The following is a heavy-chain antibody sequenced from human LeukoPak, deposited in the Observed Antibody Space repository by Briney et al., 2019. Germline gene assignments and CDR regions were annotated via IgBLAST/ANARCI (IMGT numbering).Heavy chain of an antibody. J-gene: IGHJ5*02. CDR1: GGSMTHYF. CDR3: ARATQPYCSGTTCFPYWFDT. Sequence: SETLSFTCTVSGGSMTHYFWNWIRQAPGKGLEWIGYTHTSGSPDYSRSLKSRVTISLDTSKNHFSLMLSSVTAADTAVYFCARATQPYCSGTTCFPYWFDTWGQGTLATVSS. V-gene: IGHV4-4*09. CDR2: THTSGSP. D-gene: IGHD2-2*01.